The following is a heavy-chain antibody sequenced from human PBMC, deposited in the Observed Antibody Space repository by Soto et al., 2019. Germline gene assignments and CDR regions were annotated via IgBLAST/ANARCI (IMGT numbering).Heavy chain of an antibody. CDR3: ARDKVMYYYDSSGSPHDY. D-gene: IGHD3-22*01. V-gene: IGHV1-18*01. CDR2: ISAYNGNT. CDR1: GYTFTSYG. J-gene: IGHJ4*02. Sequence: QVQLVQSGAEVKKPGASVKVSCKASGYTFTSYGISWVRQAPGQGLEWMGWISAYNGNTNYAQKLQGRVTMTTDTSTSTAYMELRSLRSDDTAVYYCARDKVMYYYDSSGSPHDYWGQGTLVTVSS.